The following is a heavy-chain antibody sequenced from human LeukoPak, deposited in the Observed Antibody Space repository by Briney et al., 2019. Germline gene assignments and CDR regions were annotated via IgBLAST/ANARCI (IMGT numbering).Heavy chain of an antibody. CDR1: GFTFDDYA. D-gene: IGHD2-2*01. J-gene: IGHJ4*02. CDR2: ISGDGGST. Sequence: GGSLRLSCAASGFTFDDYAMHWVRQAPGKGMEWVSLISGDGGSTYYADSVKGRFTISRDNSKNSLYLQMNSLRTEDTALYYCAKGSIVVVPAAKSGTFDYWGQGTLVTVSS. V-gene: IGHV3-43*02. CDR3: AKGSIVVVPAAKSGTFDY.